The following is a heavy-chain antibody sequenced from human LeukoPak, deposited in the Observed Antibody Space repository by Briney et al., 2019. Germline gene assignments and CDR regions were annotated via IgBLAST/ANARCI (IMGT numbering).Heavy chain of an antibody. J-gene: IGHJ6*02. CDR1: GFTVINNY. CDR2: IYSGDST. D-gene: IGHD3-9*01. CDR3: ARDGGSGTSTGYNGYYYYGMDV. V-gene: IGHV3-66*01. Sequence: PGGSLRLSCAASGFTVINNYMSWVRQAPGKGLEWVPFIYSGDSTYYADSVKGRFTISRDSSKNTVHLQMNSLRAEDTAVYYCARDGGSGTSTGYNGYYYYGMDVWGQGTTVTVSS.